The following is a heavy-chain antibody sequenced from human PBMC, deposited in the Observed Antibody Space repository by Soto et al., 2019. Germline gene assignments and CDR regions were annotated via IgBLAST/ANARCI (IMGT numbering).Heavy chain of an antibody. D-gene: IGHD3-10*01. CDR1: GGTFSNYA. CDR3: AKDGVKDGYFGNWFDP. V-gene: IGHV1-69*15. J-gene: IGHJ5*02. Sequence: QVQLVQSGAEVKKPGSSVKVSCKASGGTFSNYAITWVRQAPGQGLEWLGRIIPVFGSANYAQKFQARVTITADDSTTTAYMELSSLRSDDTAVYYCAKDGVKDGYFGNWFDPWGQGTLVTVSS. CDR2: IIPVFGSA.